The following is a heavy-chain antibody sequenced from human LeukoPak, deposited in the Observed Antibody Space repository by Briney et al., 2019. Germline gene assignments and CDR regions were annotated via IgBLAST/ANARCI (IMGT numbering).Heavy chain of an antibody. CDR2: ISSSSSAI. J-gene: IGHJ4*02. D-gene: IGHD3-10*01. CDR1: GFTFTTYG. V-gene: IGHV3-48*01. Sequence: RGSLRLSCAASGFTFTTYGMNWVRQAPGKRLEWISYISSSSSAIQYADSVKGRFTISRDNDKNSLYLQMNSLRAEDTAVYYCTRDSGRRRGVFNIDYWGQGTLVTVSS. CDR3: TRDSGRRRGVFNIDY.